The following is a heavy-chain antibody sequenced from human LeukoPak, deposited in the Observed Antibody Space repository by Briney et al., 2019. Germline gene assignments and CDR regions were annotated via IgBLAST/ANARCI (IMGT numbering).Heavy chain of an antibody. CDR1: GFTFSSYS. Sequence: GGSLRLSCAASGFTFSSYSMNWVRQAPGKGLEWVSYISSSSTIYYADSVKGRFTISRDNSKNTLYLQMNSLRAEDTAVYSCARESTVTMGDFYFDCWGQGALVTVSS. CDR2: ISSSSTI. J-gene: IGHJ4*02. CDR3: ARESTVTMGDFYFDC. V-gene: IGHV3-48*01. D-gene: IGHD4-17*01.